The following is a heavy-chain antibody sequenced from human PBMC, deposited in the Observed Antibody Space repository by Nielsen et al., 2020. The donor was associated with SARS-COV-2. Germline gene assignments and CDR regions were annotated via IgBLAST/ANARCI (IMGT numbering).Heavy chain of an antibody. J-gene: IGHJ6*02. CDR2: ISYDGSNK. V-gene: IGHV3-30-3*01. CDR1: GFTFSSYT. CDR3: ARDQPYCTNGVCHTYGMDV. Sequence: GESLKISCAASGFTFSSYTIHWVRQAPGKGLEWVAVISYDGSNKYYADSVKGRFTISRDNAKNSLYLQMNSLRAEDTAVYYCARDQPYCTNGVCHTYGMDVWGQGTTVTVSS. D-gene: IGHD2-8*01.